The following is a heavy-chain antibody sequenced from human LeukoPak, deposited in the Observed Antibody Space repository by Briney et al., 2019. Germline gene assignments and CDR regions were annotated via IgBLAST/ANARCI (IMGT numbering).Heavy chain of an antibody. Sequence: SETLSLTCAVYGGSFNSYYWTWIRQSPGKGLEWIGEINHSGITHYNPSLKSRVIMSVDTPKNQFSLNLKSVTVADTAFYYRARASALPERHYDFWGDGPADLWGQGTLVTVSS. CDR2: INHSGIT. CDR3: ARASALPERHYDFWGDGPADL. J-gene: IGHJ5*02. V-gene: IGHV4-34*01. D-gene: IGHD3/OR15-3a*01. CDR1: GGSFNSYY.